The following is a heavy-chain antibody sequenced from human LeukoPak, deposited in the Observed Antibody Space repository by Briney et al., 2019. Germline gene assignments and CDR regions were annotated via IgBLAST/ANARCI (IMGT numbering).Heavy chain of an antibody. D-gene: IGHD5-24*01. J-gene: IGHJ4*02. CDR3: ARGPRDGYNRLGY. CDR2: IYSGGST. V-gene: IGHV3-66*02. Sequence: GGSLRLSCAASGFTVSSNYMSWVRQAPGEGLEWVSVIYSGGSTYYADSVKGRFTISRDNSKNTLYLQMNSLRAEDTAVYYCARGPRDGYNRLGYWGQGTLVTVSS. CDR1: GFTVSSNY.